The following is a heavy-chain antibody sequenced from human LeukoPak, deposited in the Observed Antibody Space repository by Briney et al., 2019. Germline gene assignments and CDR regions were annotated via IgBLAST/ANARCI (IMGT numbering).Heavy chain of an antibody. V-gene: IGHV1-46*01. D-gene: IGHD3-10*01. J-gene: IGHJ4*02. CDR3: ARAVTVRYYFDY. Sequence: ASVKVSCKASGYTFTSYYMHWVRQAPGQGLEWMGIINPSGGSTSYAQKFQGRVTMTRDMSTSTVYMELGSLRSEDTAVYYCARAVTVRYYFDYWGQGTLVTVSS. CDR2: INPSGGST. CDR1: GYTFTSYY.